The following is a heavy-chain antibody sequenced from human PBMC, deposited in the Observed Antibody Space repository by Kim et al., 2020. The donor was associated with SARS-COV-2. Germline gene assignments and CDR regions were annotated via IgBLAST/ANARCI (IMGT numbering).Heavy chain of an antibody. D-gene: IGHD4-17*01. CDR1: GFTFSSYS. J-gene: IGHJ6*02. Sequence: GGSLRLSCAASGFTFSSYSMNWVRQAPGKGLEWVSSISSSSSYIYYADSVKGRFTISRDNAKNSLYLQMNSLRAEDTAVYYCARAVYGDYMHYYYGMDVWGQGTTVTVSS. V-gene: IGHV3-21*01. CDR3: ARAVYGDYMHYYYGMDV. CDR2: ISSSSSYI.